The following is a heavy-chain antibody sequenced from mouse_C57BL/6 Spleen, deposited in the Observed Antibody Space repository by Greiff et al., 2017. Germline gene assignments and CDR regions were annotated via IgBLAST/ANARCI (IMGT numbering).Heavy chain of an antibody. CDR1: GYSFTGYY. Sequence: EVQLQQSGPELVKPGASVKISCKASGYSFTGYYMNWVKQSPEKSLEWIGEINPSTGGTTYNQKFKAKATLTVDKSSSTAYMQLKSLTSEDSAIYYCARRAYYSTLYAMDDWGQGTSVTVSS. CDR2: INPSTGGT. D-gene: IGHD2-5*01. CDR3: ARRAYYSTLYAMDD. V-gene: IGHV1-42*01. J-gene: IGHJ4*01.